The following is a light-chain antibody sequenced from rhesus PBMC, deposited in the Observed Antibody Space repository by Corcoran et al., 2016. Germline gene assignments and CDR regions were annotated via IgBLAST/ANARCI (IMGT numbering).Light chain of an antibody. Sequence: EIVMTQSPATLSLSPGERATLSCRARQSVSSSLAWYQQKPGPAPRLLIYGASSRATGIPDRVSGSGSGIEFTLTISSLEPEDFAVYYCQQYSNGPLTFGGGTKVEIK. J-gene: IGKJ4*01. V-gene: IGKV3-42*03. CDR1: QSVSSS. CDR3: QQYSNGPLT. CDR2: GAS.